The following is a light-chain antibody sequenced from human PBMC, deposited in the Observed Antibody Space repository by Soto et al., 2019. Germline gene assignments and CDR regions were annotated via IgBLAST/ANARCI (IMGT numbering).Light chain of an antibody. V-gene: IGLV2-14*01. CDR1: TSDVDYNR. CDR3: SSYTIRRSWE. J-gene: IGLJ3*02. CDR2: EVT. Sequence: QSTLTQPASVTGSPGQSITISCTGTTSDVDYNRVSWYQQYPGTAPKLMINEVTNRPSGVSDRFSGSRSGNTASLTISGLQPEDEADYYCSSYTIRRSWEFGGGTKLTVL.